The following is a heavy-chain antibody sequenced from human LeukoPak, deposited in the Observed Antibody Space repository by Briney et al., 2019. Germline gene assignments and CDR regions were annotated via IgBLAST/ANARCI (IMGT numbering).Heavy chain of an antibody. Sequence: SVKVSCTASGGTFSSYAISWVRQAPGQGLEWMGGIIPIFGTANYAQKFQGRVTITADESTSTAYMELSSLRSEDTAVYYCATSDSSGYYDYFDYWGQGTLVTVTS. V-gene: IGHV1-69*01. CDR1: GGTFSSYA. D-gene: IGHD3-22*01. CDR3: ATSDSSGYYDYFDY. CDR2: IIPIFGTA. J-gene: IGHJ4*02.